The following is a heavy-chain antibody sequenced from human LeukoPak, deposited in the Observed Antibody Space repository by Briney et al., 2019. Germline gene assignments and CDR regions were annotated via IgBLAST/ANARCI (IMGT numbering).Heavy chain of an antibody. J-gene: IGHJ3*02. D-gene: IGHD1-26*01. CDR3: ARSAGSYHDAFDI. CDR2: ISSSSSYI. Sequence: PGGSLRLSCAASGFTFSSYRMNWVRQAPGKGLEWVSSISSSSSYIYYADSVKGRFTISRDNAKNSLYLQMNSLRAEDTAVYYCARSAGSYHDAFDIWGQGTMVTVSS. CDR1: GFTFSSYR. V-gene: IGHV3-21*01.